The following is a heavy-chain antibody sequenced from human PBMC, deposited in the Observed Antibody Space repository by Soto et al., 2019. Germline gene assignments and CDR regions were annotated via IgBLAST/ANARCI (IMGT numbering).Heavy chain of an antibody. V-gene: IGHV3-74*01. J-gene: IGHJ3*02. CDR1: GFTFSSYW. CDR2: INNDGSST. D-gene: IGHD3-16*01. Sequence: QPGGSLRLSCAASGFTFSSYWMHLVRQAPGKGLVCVSRINNDGSSTSYADSVKGRFTVSRDNAKNTLHLQMNSLRAEGTAVYYCAKDKAPGGAFDIWGQGTMVTVSS. CDR3: AKDKAPGGAFDI.